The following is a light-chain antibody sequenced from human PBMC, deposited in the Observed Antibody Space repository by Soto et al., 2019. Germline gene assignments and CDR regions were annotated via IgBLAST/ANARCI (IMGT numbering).Light chain of an antibody. CDR2: EVS. V-gene: IGLV2-8*01. CDR3: SSYSGNSNWV. J-gene: IGLJ3*02. CDR1: SSDVGGYKY. Sequence: QSALTQPPSASGSPGQSVTISCTGPSSDVGGYKYVSWYQHQPGEAPKLMIYEVSKRPSGVPDRFSGSKSGNTASLTVSGLQAADESDYYCSSYSGNSNWVFGGGTKLTVL.